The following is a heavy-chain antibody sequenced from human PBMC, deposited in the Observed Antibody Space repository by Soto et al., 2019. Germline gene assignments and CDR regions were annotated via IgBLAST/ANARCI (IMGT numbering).Heavy chain of an antibody. Sequence: QVQLQESGPGLVQPSQTLSLTCTVSGGSMSSDDYYWTWVRQPPGKGLEWIGNIHDTVTTSYNPSLKSRPILSVHTSNNQFSLRLKSVTATDTAVYFCSSQYSQFSSGAFDFWGQGILVPVSS. CDR1: GGSMSSDDYY. D-gene: IGHD3-3*01. J-gene: IGHJ5*01. CDR3: SSQYSQFSSGAFDF. V-gene: IGHV4-30-4*01. CDR2: IHDTVTT.